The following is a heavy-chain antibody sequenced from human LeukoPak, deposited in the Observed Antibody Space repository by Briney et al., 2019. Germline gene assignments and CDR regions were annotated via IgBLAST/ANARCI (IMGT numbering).Heavy chain of an antibody. V-gene: IGHV3-7*03. Sequence: GGSLRLSCAASGFTFSSYWMSWVRQAPGKGLEWVANIKQDGSEKYYVDSVKGRFTISRDNSNNTLYLQMNSLRAEDTAVYYCAKSDYYGSGSYFDWGQGTLVTVSS. CDR1: GFTFSSYW. D-gene: IGHD3-10*01. CDR3: AKSDYYGSGSYFD. J-gene: IGHJ4*02. CDR2: IKQDGSEK.